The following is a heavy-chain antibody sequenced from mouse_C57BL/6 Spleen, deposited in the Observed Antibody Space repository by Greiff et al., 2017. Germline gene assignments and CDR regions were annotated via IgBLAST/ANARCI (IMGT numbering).Heavy chain of an antibody. Sequence: EVKLQQSGAELVKPGASVKLSCTASGFNIKDYYMHWVKQRPEQGLEWIGRIGPEDGETKYAPKFQGKATITADTASNTAYLQLSSLTSEDTAVYYCARSNYGNCGVSYAMGYWGQGTSVTVSS. V-gene: IGHV14-2*01. D-gene: IGHD2-1*01. CDR2: IGPEDGET. CDR3: ARSNYGNCGVSYAMGY. CDR1: GFNIKDYY. J-gene: IGHJ4*01.